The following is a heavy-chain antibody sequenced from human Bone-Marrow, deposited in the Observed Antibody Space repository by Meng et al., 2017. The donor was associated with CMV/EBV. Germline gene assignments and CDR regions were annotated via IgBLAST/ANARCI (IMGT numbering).Heavy chain of an antibody. J-gene: IGHJ4*02. CDR1: GFTFSSYW. CDR2: IKQDGSEK. V-gene: IGHV3-7*01. Sequence: GESLKISCAASGFTFSSYWMSWVRQAPGKGLEWVANIKQDGSEKYYVDSVKGRFTISRDNAKNSLYLQMNSLRAEDTAVYYCAREGAAADDGFDYWVQGTLVTVSS. CDR3: AREGAAADDGFDY. D-gene: IGHD6-13*01.